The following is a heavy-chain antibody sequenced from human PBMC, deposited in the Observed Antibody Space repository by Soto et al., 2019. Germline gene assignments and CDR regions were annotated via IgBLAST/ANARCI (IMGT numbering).Heavy chain of an antibody. J-gene: IGHJ6*02. D-gene: IGHD5-12*01. CDR2: IYYSGST. V-gene: IGHV4-59*01. Sequence: SETLSLTCTVSGGSISSYYWSWIRQPPGKGLEWIGYIYYSGSTNYNPSLKSRVTISVDTSKNQFSLKLSSVTAADTAMYYCVRMGFSGGGYLSYYYYGMDIWGQGTTVTAP. CDR3: VRMGFSGGGYLSYYYYGMDI. CDR1: GGSISSYY.